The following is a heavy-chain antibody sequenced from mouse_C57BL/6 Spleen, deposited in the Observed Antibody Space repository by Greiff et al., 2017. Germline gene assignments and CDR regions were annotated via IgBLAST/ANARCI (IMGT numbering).Heavy chain of an antibody. J-gene: IGHJ4*01. Sequence: EVKLVESVAELVRPGASVKLSCTASGFNIKNTYMHWVKQRPEQGLEWIGRIDPANGNTKYASKFQGKATITADTSSNTAYLQLSSLTSEDTAIYYCARIQRGSYCGSSYDAMDYWGQGTSVTVSS. CDR1: GFNIKNTY. D-gene: IGHD1-1*01. CDR2: IDPANGNT. V-gene: IGHV14-3*01. CDR3: ARIQRGSYCGSSYDAMDY.